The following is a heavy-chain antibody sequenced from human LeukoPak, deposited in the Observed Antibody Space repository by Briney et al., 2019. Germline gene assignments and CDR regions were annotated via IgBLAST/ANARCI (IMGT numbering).Heavy chain of an antibody. CDR3: ARQRFDSRGYGAFDI. J-gene: IGHJ3*02. D-gene: IGHD3-22*01. V-gene: IGHV4-39*01. CDR1: GGSTSSSSYY. Sequence: SETLSLTCTVSGGSTSSSSYYWGWIRQPPGKGLEWIATIFYTGSTYYSPSLKSRVTISVDTSKNQFSLKLSSVTAADTAVYYCARQRFDSRGYGAFDIWGQGTMVTVSS. CDR2: IFYTGST.